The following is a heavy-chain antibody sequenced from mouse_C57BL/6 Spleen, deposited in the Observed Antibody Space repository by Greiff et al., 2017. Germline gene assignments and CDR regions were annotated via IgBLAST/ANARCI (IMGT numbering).Heavy chain of an antibody. V-gene: IGHV3-6*01. J-gene: IGHJ3*01. CDR3: ARDQRDDGGPWFAY. Sequence: DVQLQESGPGLVKPSQSLSLTCSVTGYSITSGYYWNWIRQFPGNKLEWMGYISYDGSNNYNPSLKNRISITRDTSKNQFFLKLNSVTTEDTATYYCARDQRDDGGPWFAYWGQGTLVTVSA. D-gene: IGHD2-12*01. CDR1: GYSITSGYY. CDR2: ISYDGSN.